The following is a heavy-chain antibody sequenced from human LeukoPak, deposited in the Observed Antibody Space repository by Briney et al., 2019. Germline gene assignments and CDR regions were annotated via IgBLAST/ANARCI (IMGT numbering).Heavy chain of an antibody. CDR1: GFTFSSYG. Sequence: GGSLRLSCAASGFTFSSYGMHWVRQAPGKGLEWVAVISYDGSNKYYADSVKGRFTISRDNSKNTLYLQMNSLRAEDTAVYYCAKDRYLAVAANPRLDYWGQGTLVTVSP. J-gene: IGHJ4*02. D-gene: IGHD6-19*01. CDR3: AKDRYLAVAANPRLDY. V-gene: IGHV3-30*18. CDR2: ISYDGSNK.